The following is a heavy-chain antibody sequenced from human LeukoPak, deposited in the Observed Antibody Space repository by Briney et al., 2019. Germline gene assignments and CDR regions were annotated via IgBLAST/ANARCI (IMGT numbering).Heavy chain of an antibody. CDR2: IYTSGST. CDR1: GYSINSGYY. V-gene: IGHV4-38-2*02. D-gene: IGHD3-22*01. Sequence: SETLSLTCTVSGYSINSGYYWGWIRQPPGKGLEWIGRIYTSGSTNYNPSLKSRVTISLDTSKNQFSLKLSSVTAADTAVYYCARDGSGYYDTSGYRNWGQGTLVTVSS. CDR3: ARDGSGYYDTSGYRN. J-gene: IGHJ4*02.